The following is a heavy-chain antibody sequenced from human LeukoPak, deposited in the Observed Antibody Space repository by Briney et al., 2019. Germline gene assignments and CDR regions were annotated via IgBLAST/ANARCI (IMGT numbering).Heavy chain of an antibody. D-gene: IGHD4-17*01. J-gene: IGHJ6*03. V-gene: IGHV3-23*01. CDR3: AKVGTSVTTYYYYYMDV. CDR1: GFTFSSYA. Sequence: GGSLRLSCAASGFTFSSYAMSWVRQAPGKGLEWVSAISGSDGNTYYADSVKGRFTISRDNFKNTLYLQMNSLRAEDTAVYYCAKVGTSVTTYYYYYMDVWGKGTTVTVSS. CDR2: ISGSDGNT.